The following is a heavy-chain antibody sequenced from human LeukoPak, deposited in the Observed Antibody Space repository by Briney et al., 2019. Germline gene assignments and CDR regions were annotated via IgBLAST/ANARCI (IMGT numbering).Heavy chain of an antibody. Sequence: SVKVSCKASGGTFNNYAICWVRQAPGQGLEWLGGITPILGTANYAQKFQGRLTITTDESTSTAYMELSSLRSEDTAFYYCARNLMSGAYYFYYMDVWGKGTTVTVSS. D-gene: IGHD3-10*02. V-gene: IGHV1-69*05. CDR2: ITPILGTA. CDR1: GGTFNNYA. J-gene: IGHJ6*03. CDR3: ARNLMSGAYYFYYMDV.